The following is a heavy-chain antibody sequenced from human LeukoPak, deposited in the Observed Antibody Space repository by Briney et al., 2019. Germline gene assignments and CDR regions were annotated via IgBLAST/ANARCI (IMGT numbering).Heavy chain of an antibody. J-gene: IGHJ4*02. Sequence: SETLSLTCTFSGGSISTYYWSWVRQPPAGGREWIGYISYSGSTNFNPSLKSRVTISLGSSKTQFFLKLSSVTAADTAIYYCARGGPGSGWHYYFDYWGQGSLVTVSS. D-gene: IGHD3-22*01. V-gene: IGHV4-59*01. CDR3: ARGGPGSGWHYYFDY. CDR2: ISYSGST. CDR1: GGSISTYY.